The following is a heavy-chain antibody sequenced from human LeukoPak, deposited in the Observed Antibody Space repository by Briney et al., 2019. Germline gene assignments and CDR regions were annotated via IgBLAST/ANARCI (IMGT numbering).Heavy chain of an antibody. V-gene: IGHV3-23*01. Sequence: GGSLRLSCAASGITFSSYVMTWVRQAPGKGLEWVSAISGSGYTTYYADSVKGRFTISRDNSKNTLYLQMNSLRAEDTAVYYCAKDLETSTSNYDILTGYDYWGQGTLVTVSS. CDR1: GITFSSYV. D-gene: IGHD3-9*01. CDR2: ISGSGYTT. J-gene: IGHJ4*02. CDR3: AKDLETSTSNYDILTGYDY.